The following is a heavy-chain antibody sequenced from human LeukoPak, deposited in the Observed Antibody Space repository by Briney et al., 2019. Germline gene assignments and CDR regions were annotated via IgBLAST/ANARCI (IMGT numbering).Heavy chain of an antibody. V-gene: IGHV3-30*02. CDR2: IRYDGSNK. CDR1: GFTFSSYG. D-gene: IGHD4-11*01. J-gene: IGHJ4*02. Sequence: QPGGSLRLSCAASGFTFSSYGMHWVRQAPGKGLEWVAFIRYDGSNKYYADSVKGRFTISRDNSKNTLYLQMNSLRAEDTAVYYCPKPTDDYSKYFDYWGQGTLVTVSS. CDR3: PKPTDDYSKYFDY.